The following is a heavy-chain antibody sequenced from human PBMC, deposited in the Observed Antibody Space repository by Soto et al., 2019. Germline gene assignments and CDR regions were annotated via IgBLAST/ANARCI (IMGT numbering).Heavy chain of an antibody. V-gene: IGHV1-8*01. CDR2: MNPNSGNT. CDR1: GYTLTSYD. Sequence: QVQLVQSGAEVKKPGASVKVSCKASGYTLTSYDINWVRQATGQGLEWMGWMNPNSGNTGYAQKFQGRVTMTRNISISTADMELSSLRSEDTAVYYCARVPAARRGLNWFDPWGQGTLVTVSS. CDR3: ARVPAARRGLNWFDP. D-gene: IGHD2-2*01. J-gene: IGHJ5*02.